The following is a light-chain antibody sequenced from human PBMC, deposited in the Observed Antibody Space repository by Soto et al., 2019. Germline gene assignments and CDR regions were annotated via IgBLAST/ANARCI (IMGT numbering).Light chain of an antibody. V-gene: IGKV3-20*01. J-gene: IGKJ2*01. CDR3: QQYGSSSYT. CDR2: GAS. CDR1: QSIASGN. Sequence: EIVLTQSPGTLSLSPGERATLSCRASQSIASGNLTWYQHKPGQAPRLLIYGASSRATGMPDRFSGSGSGTDFTLTISRLEPEDFAVYYCQQYGSSSYTFGQGTQLEIK.